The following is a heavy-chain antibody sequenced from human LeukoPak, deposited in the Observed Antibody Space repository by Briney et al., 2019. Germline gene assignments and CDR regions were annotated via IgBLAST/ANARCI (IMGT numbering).Heavy chain of an antibody. CDR1: GYTFTSYG. CDR2: ISAYNGNT. J-gene: IGHJ4*02. V-gene: IGHV1-18*01. Sequence: ASVKVSCKASGYTFTSYGISWVRQAPGQGLEWMGWISAYNGNTNYAQKFQGRVTITTDESTSTAYMELSSLRSEDTAVYYCARFSGSRDYWGQGTLVTVSS. D-gene: IGHD1-26*01. CDR3: ARFSGSRDY.